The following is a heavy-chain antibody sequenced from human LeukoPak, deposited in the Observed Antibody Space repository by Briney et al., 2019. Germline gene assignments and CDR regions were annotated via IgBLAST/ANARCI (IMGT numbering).Heavy chain of an antibody. Sequence: GGSLRLSCADSGFTLSSNYMRWVRQAPGKGLEWVSVIYSGGSTHYADSVKGRFTISRDNSKNTLYLQMNSLRAEDTAVYYCARDRLHYDSLTGYPADWGQGTLVTVSS. CDR2: IYSGGST. CDR3: ARDRLHYDSLTGYPAD. V-gene: IGHV3-66*01. D-gene: IGHD3-9*01. CDR1: GFTLSSNY. J-gene: IGHJ4*02.